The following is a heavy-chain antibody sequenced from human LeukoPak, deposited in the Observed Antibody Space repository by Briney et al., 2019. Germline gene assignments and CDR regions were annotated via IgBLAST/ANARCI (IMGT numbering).Heavy chain of an antibody. CDR1: GFTFSSYP. CDR2: ISASGGDT. D-gene: IGHD1-14*01. J-gene: IGHJ4*02. CDR3: ANKPNRDSFEN. V-gene: IGHV3-23*01. Sequence: AGGSLRLSCAASGFTFSSYPMRWVRQAPGKGLEWVSSISASGGDTYYADSVKGRFSISRDNSKSTVYLEMNSLRAEDTAVYYCANKPNRDSFENWGQGTLVTVSS.